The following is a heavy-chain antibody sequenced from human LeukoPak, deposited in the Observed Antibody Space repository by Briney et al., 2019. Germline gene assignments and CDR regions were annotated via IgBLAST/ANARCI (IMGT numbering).Heavy chain of an antibody. V-gene: IGHV4-4*07. J-gene: IGHJ5*02. CDR3: ARHSPIAAAGWWFDP. Sequence: SETLSLTCTVSGGSISSYYWSWIRQPAGKGLEWIGRIYTSGSTNYNPSLKSRVTISVDTSKNQFSLKLSSVTAADTAVYYCARHSPIAAAGWWFDPWGQGTLVTVSS. D-gene: IGHD6-13*01. CDR1: GGSISSYY. CDR2: IYTSGST.